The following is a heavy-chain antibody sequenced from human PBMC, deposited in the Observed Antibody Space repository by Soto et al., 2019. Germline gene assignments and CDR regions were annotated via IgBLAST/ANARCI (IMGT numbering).Heavy chain of an antibody. V-gene: IGHV3-48*01. CDR2: ISTSSSNI. J-gene: IGHJ6*03. CDR1: GFSFSYYG. CDR3: ARETSTGNYYVDV. D-gene: IGHD2-2*01. Sequence: EVQLVESGGGLVQPGGSLRLSCAASGFSFSYYGMNWVRQAPGKGLEWVSYISTSSSNIYYADSVKGRFTISRDNAKNSLSLQMNRLRAADTAVYYCARETSTGNYYVDVWGKETTVTVSS.